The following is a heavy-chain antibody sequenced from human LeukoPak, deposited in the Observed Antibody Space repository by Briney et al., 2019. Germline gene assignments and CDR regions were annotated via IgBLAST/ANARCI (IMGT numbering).Heavy chain of an antibody. V-gene: IGHV5-51*01. CDR3: ARAVAGTSYYMDV. CDR1: GYSFTSYW. J-gene: IGHJ6*03. CDR2: IYPGDSDT. D-gene: IGHD6-19*01. Sequence: GESLKISCKGSGYSFTSYWIGWVRQMPGKGLEWMGIIYPGDSDTRYSPPFQGQVTISADKSISTAYLQWSSLKASDTAMYYCARAVAGTSYYMDVWGKGTTVTVSS.